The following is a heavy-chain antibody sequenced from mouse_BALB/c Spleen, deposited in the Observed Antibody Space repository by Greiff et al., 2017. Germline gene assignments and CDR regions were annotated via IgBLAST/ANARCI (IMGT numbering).Heavy chain of an antibody. CDR2: IDPENGDT. V-gene: IGHV14-4*02. Sequence: VQLQQSGAELVRSGASVKLSCTASGFNIKDYYMHWVKQRPEQGLEWIGWIDPENGDTEYAPKFQGKATMTADTSSNTAYLQLSSLTSEDTAVYYCARIITTVVAPFDYWGQGTTLTVSS. CDR1: GFNIKDYY. D-gene: IGHD1-1*01. J-gene: IGHJ2*01. CDR3: ARIITTVVAPFDY.